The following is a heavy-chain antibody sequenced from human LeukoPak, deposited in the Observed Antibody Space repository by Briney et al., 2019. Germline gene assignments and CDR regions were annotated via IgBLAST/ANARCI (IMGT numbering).Heavy chain of an antibody. D-gene: IGHD4-11*01. CDR1: GGSITTVTSY. V-gene: IGHV4-39*07. CDR3: ARDSNIARFFL. CDR2: ISYSGST. Sequence: SSETLPLTCAVSGGSITTVTSYWGWIRRPPGKDLEWLGTISYSGSTYYNPSLKSRVTISADKSKNHFSLKLTSVTAADTAVYFCARDSNIARFFLWGQGTLVTVSS. J-gene: IGHJ4*02.